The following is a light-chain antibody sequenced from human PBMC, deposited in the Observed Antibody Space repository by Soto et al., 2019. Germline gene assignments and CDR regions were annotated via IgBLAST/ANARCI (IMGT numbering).Light chain of an antibody. CDR2: GAS. Sequence: ELVLTQSPGTLSLSPGEVATLSCRASESVASSYLAWYQQIPGQAPRLLIYGASSRATGSPDRFSGSGSGTDFTLTITRLQPEDFAVYYCQQYGRSPWTSGQGTKVDIK. J-gene: IGKJ1*01. V-gene: IGKV3-20*01. CDR1: ESVASSY. CDR3: QQYGRSPWT.